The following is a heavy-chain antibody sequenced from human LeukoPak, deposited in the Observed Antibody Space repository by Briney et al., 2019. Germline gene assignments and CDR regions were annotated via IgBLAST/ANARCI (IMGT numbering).Heavy chain of an antibody. CDR2: INAGNGNT. CDR3: ARGIDYGSGRGWFDP. J-gene: IGHJ5*02. Sequence: ASVKVSCKASGYTFTSYAMHWVRQAPGQRLEWMGWINAGNGNTKYSQEFQGRVTITRDTSASTAYMELRSLRSDDTAVYYCARGIDYGSGRGWFDPWGQGTLVTVSS. V-gene: IGHV1-3*01. D-gene: IGHD3-10*01. CDR1: GYTFTSYA.